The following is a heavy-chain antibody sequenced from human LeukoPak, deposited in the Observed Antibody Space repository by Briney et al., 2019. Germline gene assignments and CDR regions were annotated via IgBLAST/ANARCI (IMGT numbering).Heavy chain of an antibody. CDR2: ISAYNGNT. D-gene: IGHD6-13*01. V-gene: IGHV1-18*01. CDR3: ARDKRIAAAGTEYFQH. CDR1: GYTFTSYG. J-gene: IGHJ1*01. Sequence: ASVKVSCKASGYTFTSYGISWVRQAPGQGLEWMGWISAYNGNTNYAQKLQGRVTITTDTSTSTAYMELRSLRSDDTAVYYCARDKRIAAAGTEYFQHWGQGTLVTVSS.